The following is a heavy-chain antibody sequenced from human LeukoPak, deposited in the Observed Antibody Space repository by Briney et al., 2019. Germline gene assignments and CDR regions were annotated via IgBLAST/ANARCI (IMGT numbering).Heavy chain of an antibody. CDR1: GGSISSSSYY. V-gene: IGHV4-39*01. D-gene: IGHD3-9*01. J-gene: IGHJ6*02. Sequence: SETLSLTCTVSGGSISSSSYYWGWIRQPPGKGLEWIGRIYDSGSTYYNPSLKSRVTISVDTSKNQFSLKLSSVTAADTAVYYCAAGDDILTGMGVWGQGTTVTVSS. CDR3: AAGDDILTGMGV. CDR2: IYDSGST.